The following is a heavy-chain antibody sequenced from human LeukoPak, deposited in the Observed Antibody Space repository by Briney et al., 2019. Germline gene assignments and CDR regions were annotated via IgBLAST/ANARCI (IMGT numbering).Heavy chain of an antibody. CDR3: ARDHAWFGEFHPRHFDY. CDR2: IWYDGSNK. Sequence: PGGSLRLSCAASGFTFSSYGMHWVRQAPGKGLGWVAVIWYDGSNKYYADSVKGRFTISRDNSKNTLYLQMNSLRAEDTAVYYCARDHAWFGEFHPRHFDYWGQGTLVTVSS. J-gene: IGHJ4*02. V-gene: IGHV3-33*01. CDR1: GFTFSSYG. D-gene: IGHD3-10*01.